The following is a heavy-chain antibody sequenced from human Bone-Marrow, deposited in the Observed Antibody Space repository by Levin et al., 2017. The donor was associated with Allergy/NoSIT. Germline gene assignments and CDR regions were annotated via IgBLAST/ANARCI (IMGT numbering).Heavy chain of an antibody. CDR1: GFTFSSYA. CDR2: ISYDGSNK. Sequence: GGSLRLSCAASGFTFSSYAMHWVRQAPGKGLEWVAVISYDGSNKYYADSVKGRFTISRDNSKNTLYLQMNSLRAEDTAVYYCARSTAAGHYYYGMDVWGQGTTVTVSS. CDR3: ARSTAAGHYYYGMDV. V-gene: IGHV3-30-3*01. D-gene: IGHD6-13*01. J-gene: IGHJ6*02.